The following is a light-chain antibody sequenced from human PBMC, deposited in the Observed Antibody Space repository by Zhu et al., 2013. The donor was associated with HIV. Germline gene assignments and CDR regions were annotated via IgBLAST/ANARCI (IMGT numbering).Light chain of an antibody. CDR3: QQYYSSPFT. CDR2: WAS. J-gene: IGKJ4*01. Sequence: DIVMTQSPDSLAVSLGERATMHCKSRQTVLYSSNNKNYLAWYQQKPGQPPKLLIYWASTRESGVPDRFSGSGSGTDFTLTISSLQAEDVAVYFCQQYYSSPFTFGRRDQGGDPT. CDR1: QTVLYSSNNKNY. V-gene: IGKV4-1*01.